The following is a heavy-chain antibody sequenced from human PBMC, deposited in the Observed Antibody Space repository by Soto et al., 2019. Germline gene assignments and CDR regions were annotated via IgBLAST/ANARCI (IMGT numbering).Heavy chain of an antibody. Sequence: SETVSLTCAVSGYSISSGYYWGWIRQPPGKGLEWIGSIYHSGSTYYNPSLKSRVTISVDTSKNQFSLKLSSVTAADTAVYYCARDPIEYYDFGYVWGQGTTV. J-gene: IGHJ6*02. D-gene: IGHD3-3*01. CDR1: GYSISSGYY. CDR3: ARDPIEYYDFGYV. CDR2: IYHSGST. V-gene: IGHV4-38-2*02.